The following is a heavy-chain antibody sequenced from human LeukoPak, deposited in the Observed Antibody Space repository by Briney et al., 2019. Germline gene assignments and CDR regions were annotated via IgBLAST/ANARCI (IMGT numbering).Heavy chain of an antibody. V-gene: IGHV3-7*01. CDR2: IKQDGSEK. CDR3: ARQGGYNYALLRNWFDP. CDR1: GFIFSSYW. Sequence: GGSLRLSCAASGFIFSSYWMSWVRQAPGKGLEWVANIKQDGSEKYYVDPVKGRFTISRDNAKNSLYLQMNSLRAEDTAVYYCARQGGYNYALLRNWFDPWGQGTLVTVSS. D-gene: IGHD5-18*01. J-gene: IGHJ5*02.